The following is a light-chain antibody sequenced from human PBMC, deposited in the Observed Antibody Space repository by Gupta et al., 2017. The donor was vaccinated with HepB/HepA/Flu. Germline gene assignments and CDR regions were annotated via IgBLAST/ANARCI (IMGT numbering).Light chain of an antibody. CDR2: DAS. J-gene: IGKJ3*01. V-gene: IGKV3-11*01. CDR3: QQRSDWPPFT. CDR1: QSVRSY. Sequence: EIVFTQSPATLSLSPGERATLSCRASQSVRSYLAWYQQKPGQAPRLLIYDASNRATGIPDRFRGSGSGTDFTLTISSREPEDVAIYFCQQRSDWPPFTFGHGTKVDIK.